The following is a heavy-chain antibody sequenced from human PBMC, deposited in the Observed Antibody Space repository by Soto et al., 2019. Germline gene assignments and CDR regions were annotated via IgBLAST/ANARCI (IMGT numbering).Heavy chain of an antibody. CDR1: GFTFSSYA. Sequence: QVQLVESGGGVVQPGRSLRLSCAASGFTFSSYAMHWVRQAPGKGLEWVAVISYDGSNKYYADSVKGRFTISRDNSKNTLYLQMNSLRAEDTAVYSCARAQLATGTTVLDYWGQGTLVTVSS. CDR2: ISYDGSNK. CDR3: ARAQLATGTTVLDY. V-gene: IGHV3-30-3*01. D-gene: IGHD4-4*01. J-gene: IGHJ4*02.